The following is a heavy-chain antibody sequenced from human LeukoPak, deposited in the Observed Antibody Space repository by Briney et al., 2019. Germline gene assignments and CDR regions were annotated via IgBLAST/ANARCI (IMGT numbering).Heavy chain of an antibody. Sequence: PGGSLRLSCAASGFTFSRSPMSWVRQAPGKGLEWVSAISGSGGSTYYADSVKGRFTISRDNSKNTLYLQMNSLRAEDTAVYYCARDDDFWSGYSTTPFDYWGQGTLVTVSS. CDR2: ISGSGGST. V-gene: IGHV3-23*01. CDR3: ARDDDFWSGYSTTPFDY. D-gene: IGHD3-3*01. J-gene: IGHJ4*02. CDR1: GFTFSRSP.